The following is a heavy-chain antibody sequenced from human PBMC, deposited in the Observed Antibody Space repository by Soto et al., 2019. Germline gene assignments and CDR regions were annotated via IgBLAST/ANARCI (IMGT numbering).Heavy chain of an antibody. CDR3: ASVENYYYGMDT. D-gene: IGHD3-3*01. CDR1: GYTFTSYG. Sequence: GASVKVSCKASGYTFTSYGISWVRQAPGQGLEWMGWISAYTGNTNYAQKLQGRVTMTTETSTSTAYMELRSLRSDDTAVYYCASVENYYYGMDTWRQGTTVTVSS. J-gene: IGHJ6*02. CDR2: ISAYTGNT. V-gene: IGHV1-18*04.